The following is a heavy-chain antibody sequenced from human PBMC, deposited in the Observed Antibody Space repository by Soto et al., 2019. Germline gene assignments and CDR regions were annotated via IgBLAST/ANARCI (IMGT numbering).Heavy chain of an antibody. J-gene: IGHJ4*02. V-gene: IGHV3-23*01. CDR2: ISGSGGST. CDR1: GFTFSSYA. CDR3: ATGLRGRYYDILAGHPTLFDY. D-gene: IGHD3-9*01. Sequence: EVQLLESGGGLVQPGGSLRLSCAASGFTFSSYAMSWVRQAPGKGLEWVSAISGSGGSTYYADSVKGRSTISRDNYKNTLHLQMISLRPEDTAVYYCATGLRGRYYDILAGHPTLFDYWGQGTLLTVSS.